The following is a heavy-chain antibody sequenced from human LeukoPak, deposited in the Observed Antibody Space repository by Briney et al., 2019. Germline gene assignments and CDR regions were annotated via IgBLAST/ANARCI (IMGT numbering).Heavy chain of an antibody. CDR2: IKQDGSEK. J-gene: IGHJ6*03. Sequence: GGSLRLSCAASGFTFSDFWMSWVRQAPGKGLEWVANIKQDGSEKYYVDSVKGRFTISRDNAKNSLYLQMNSLRAEDTAVYYCASGSGSYRTPYYYMDVWGTGTTVTVSS. V-gene: IGHV3-7*03. CDR1: GFTFSDFW. CDR3: ASGSGSYRTPYYYMDV. D-gene: IGHD3-10*01.